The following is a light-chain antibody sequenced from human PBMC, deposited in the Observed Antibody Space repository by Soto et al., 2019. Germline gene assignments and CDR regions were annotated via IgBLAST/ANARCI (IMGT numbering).Light chain of an antibody. V-gene: IGKV1-5*03. J-gene: IGKJ4*01. CDR1: QTISTW. CDR2: KAS. Sequence: DIQMTQSPSTVSASVGDRVTITCRASQTISTWLAWYQQKPGKAPKLLIYKASSLASGVPSRFSGSGSGTEFTLTISSLQPDDFATYYCQQYNSYPRTFGGGTKVEI. CDR3: QQYNSYPRT.